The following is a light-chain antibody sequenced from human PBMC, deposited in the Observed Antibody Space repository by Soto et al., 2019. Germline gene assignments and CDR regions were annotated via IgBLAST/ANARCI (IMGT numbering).Light chain of an antibody. J-gene: IGKJ2*01. CDR3: QQYRSSPLYT. V-gene: IGKV3-20*01. CDR2: GAS. Sequence: EIVLTQSPGILSLSPGERATLSCRASQSVSSSYLAWYQQKPGQAPRLVIHGASSRATGIPDRFSGSGSGTDFILTISRLEPEDFAVYYCQQYRSSPLYTFGQGTKLEIK. CDR1: QSVSSSY.